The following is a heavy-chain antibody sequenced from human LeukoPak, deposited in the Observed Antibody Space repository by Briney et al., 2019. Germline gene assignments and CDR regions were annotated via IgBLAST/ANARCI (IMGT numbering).Heavy chain of an antibody. J-gene: IGHJ1*01. CDR2: ISSSSSYI. D-gene: IGHD1-26*01. V-gene: IGHV3-21*04. Sequence: GGSLRLSCAASGFTFSSYSMNWVRQAPGKGLEWVSSISSSSSYIYYADSVKGRFTISRDNAKNSLYLQMNSLRAEDTALYYCAKDSGSYGYEYFQHWGQGTLVTVSS. CDR3: AKDSGSYGYEYFQH. CDR1: GFTFSSYS.